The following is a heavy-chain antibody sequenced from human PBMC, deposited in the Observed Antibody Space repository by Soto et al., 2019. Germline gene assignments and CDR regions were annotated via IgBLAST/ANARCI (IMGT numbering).Heavy chain of an antibody. D-gene: IGHD3-3*01. CDR2: INAGNGNT. CDR3: ASGDLWSGYYNYYYYGMDV. CDR1: GYTFTSYA. V-gene: IGHV1-3*01. Sequence: ASVKVSCKASGYTFTSYAMHWVRQAPGQRLEWMGWINAGNGNTKYSQKFQGRVTITRDTSASTAYMELSSLRSEGTAVYYCASGDLWSGYYNYYYYGMDVWGQGTKVTVSS. J-gene: IGHJ6*02.